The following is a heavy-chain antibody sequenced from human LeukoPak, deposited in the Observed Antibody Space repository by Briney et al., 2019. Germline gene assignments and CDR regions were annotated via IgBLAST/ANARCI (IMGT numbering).Heavy chain of an antibody. D-gene: IGHD1-26*01. CDR2: IYYSGST. Sequence: SETLSLTCTVSGGSISSGGYYWSWIRQHPGKGLEWIGYIYYSGSTYYNPSLKSRVTISVDTSKNQFPLKLSSVTAADTAVYYCARAEPGGYFDYWGQGTLVTVSS. J-gene: IGHJ4*02. CDR1: GGSISSGGYY. V-gene: IGHV4-31*03. CDR3: ARAEPGGYFDY.